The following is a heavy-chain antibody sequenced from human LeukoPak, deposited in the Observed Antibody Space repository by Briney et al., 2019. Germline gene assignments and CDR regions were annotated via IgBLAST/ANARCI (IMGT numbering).Heavy chain of an antibody. CDR2: INPHSGGT. CDR1: GYTFTGYY. J-gene: IGHJ4*02. Sequence: ASVKVSCKASGYTFTGYYIHWVRQAPGQGLEWMGWINPHSGGTNYAQKFQGRVTMTRDTSISTAYMELSRLRFDDTAVYYCTRVLSQANYYDSRTTFDYWGQGTLVTVSS. CDR3: TRVLSQANYYDSRTTFDY. V-gene: IGHV1-2*02. D-gene: IGHD3-22*01.